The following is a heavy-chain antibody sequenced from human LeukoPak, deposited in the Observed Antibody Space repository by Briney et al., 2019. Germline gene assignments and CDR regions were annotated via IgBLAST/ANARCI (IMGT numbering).Heavy chain of an antibody. CDR3: ARDGGMDPIY. D-gene: IGHD3-3*01. CDR2: ISSSSSYI. Sequence: PGGSLRLSCAASGFTFSSYSMNWDRQAPGKGLEWVSSISSSSSYIYYADSVKGRFTISRDNAKNSLYLQMNSLRAEDTAVYYCARDGGMDPIYWGQGTLVTVSS. J-gene: IGHJ4*02. CDR1: GFTFSSYS. V-gene: IGHV3-21*01.